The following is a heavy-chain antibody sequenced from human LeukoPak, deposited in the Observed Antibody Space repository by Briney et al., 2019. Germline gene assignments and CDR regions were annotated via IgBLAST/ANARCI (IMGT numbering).Heavy chain of an antibody. CDR3: ASHDYDILTGYYPFDY. Sequence: PSETLSLTCTVSGGSISSSSYYWGWIRQPPGKGLEWIGSIYYSGSTYYNPSLKSRVTISVDTSKNQFSLKLSSVTAADTAVYYCASHDYDILTGYYPFDYWGQGTLVTVSS. V-gene: IGHV4-39*07. D-gene: IGHD3-9*01. CDR2: IYYSGST. CDR1: GGSISSSSYY. J-gene: IGHJ4*02.